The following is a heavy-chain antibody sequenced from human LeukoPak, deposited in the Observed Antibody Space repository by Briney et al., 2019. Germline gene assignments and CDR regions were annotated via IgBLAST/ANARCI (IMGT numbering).Heavy chain of an antibody. CDR1: GFTFSSYA. J-gene: IGHJ4*02. CDR3: ARSKYSVRSFDY. V-gene: IGHV3-30*01. D-gene: IGHD3-10*01. Sequence: GRSLRLSCAASGFTFSSYAVHWVRQAPGKGLEWVAVISYDGSNKYYADSVKGRFTISRDNSKNTLYLQMNSLRAEDTAVYYCARSKYSVRSFDYWGQGTLVTVSS. CDR2: ISYDGSNK.